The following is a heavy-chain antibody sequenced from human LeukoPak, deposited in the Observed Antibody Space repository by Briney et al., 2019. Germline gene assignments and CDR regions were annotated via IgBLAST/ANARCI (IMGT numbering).Heavy chain of an antibody. D-gene: IGHD2-21*01. J-gene: IGHJ4*02. Sequence: PSDTLSLTCTVSGGSISSYYWSWIRQAPGQGLEWIGYVYYTGSTNYNPSLKSRVTISVDTSKNQFSLELSSVTAADTAVYYCARERCGDTTCYFDYWGQGSLVTVSS. CDR1: GGSISSYY. CDR2: VYYTGST. CDR3: ARERCGDTTCYFDY. V-gene: IGHV4-59*12.